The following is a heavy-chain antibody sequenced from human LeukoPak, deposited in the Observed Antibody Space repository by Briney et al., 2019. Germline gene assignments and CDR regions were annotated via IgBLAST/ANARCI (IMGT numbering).Heavy chain of an antibody. CDR1: GGSISSYY. CDR2: IYYSGST. Sequence: SETESLTCTVSGGSISSYYWSWLRQPPGKGLEWIGYIYYSGSTNYNPSLKSRVTISVDTSKNQFSLKRSSVTAADTAVYYCARAVVGATTLGQFDYWGQGTLVTVSS. J-gene: IGHJ4*02. D-gene: IGHD1-26*01. V-gene: IGHV4-59*01. CDR3: ARAVVGATTLGQFDY.